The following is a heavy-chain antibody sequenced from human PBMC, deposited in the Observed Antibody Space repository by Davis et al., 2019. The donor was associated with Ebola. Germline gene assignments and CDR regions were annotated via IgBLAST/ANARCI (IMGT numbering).Heavy chain of an antibody. CDR3: ARMPTVTADHWYFDL. CDR2: ISNGGRT. J-gene: IGHJ2*01. CDR1: GGSISSYY. Sequence: MPSETLSLTCTVSGGSISSYYWSWIRQSPGKGLEWIAFISNGGRTIYNPSLRGRVTISIDTSRNQFSLSLSSVTAADTAVYYCARMPTVTADHWYFDLWGRGTLVAVSS. V-gene: IGHV4-59*01. D-gene: IGHD4-17*01.